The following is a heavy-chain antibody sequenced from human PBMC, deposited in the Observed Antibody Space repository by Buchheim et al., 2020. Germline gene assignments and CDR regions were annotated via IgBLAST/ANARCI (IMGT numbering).Heavy chain of an antibody. V-gene: IGHV3-23*01. CDR3: AKGSGRTYYYDSSGYPDY. J-gene: IGHJ4*02. CDR2: ISGSGGST. D-gene: IGHD3-22*01. Sequence: EVQLLESGGGLVQPGGSLRLSCAASGFTFSSYAMSWVRQAPGKGLEWVSAISGSGGSTYYADSVKGRFTISSDNSKNTLYLQMNSLRAEDTAVYYCAKGSGRTYYYDSSGYPDYWGQGTL. CDR1: GFTFSSYA.